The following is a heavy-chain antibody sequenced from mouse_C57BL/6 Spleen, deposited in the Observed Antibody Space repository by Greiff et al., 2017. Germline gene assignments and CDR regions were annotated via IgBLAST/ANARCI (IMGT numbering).Heavy chain of an antibody. J-gene: IGHJ4*01. Sequence: VQRVESGAELARPGASVKLSCKASGYTFTSYGISWVKQRTGQGLAWIGELYPRSGNTYYNEKFKGTATLTADKSSSTAYMELRSLTSEDSAVYFCARDGGNYHNYYAMDYWGQGTSVTVSS. CDR2: LYPRSGNT. V-gene: IGHV1-81*01. CDR3: ARDGGNYHNYYAMDY. CDR1: GYTFTSYG. D-gene: IGHD2-1*01.